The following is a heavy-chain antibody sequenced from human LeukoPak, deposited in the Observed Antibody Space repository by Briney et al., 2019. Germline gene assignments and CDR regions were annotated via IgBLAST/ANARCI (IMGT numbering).Heavy chain of an antibody. CDR1: GYSFTSYW. Sequence: GESLKIFFKVSGYSFTSYWIGWVRQMPGKGLEWMGIIYPGDCDTRYSRSFQGQVTISADKFISTAYMQCSRLNASDTAMYYCAAGYSAYDLNRDYLDHLDYWGHGTLVTVSS. D-gene: IGHD5-12*01. CDR2: IYPGDCDT. V-gene: IGHV5-51*01. J-gene: IGHJ4*01. CDR3: AAGYSAYDLNRDYLDHLDY.